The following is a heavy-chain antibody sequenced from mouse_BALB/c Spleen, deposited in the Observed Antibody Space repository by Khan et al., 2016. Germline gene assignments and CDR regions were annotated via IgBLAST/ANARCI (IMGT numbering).Heavy chain of an antibody. CDR1: GYTFTNYG. CDR3: GPMGGYEGCDY. Sequence: QIQLVQSGPELKKPGETVKISCKASGYTFTNYGMNWVKQAPGKGLKWMGWINTYTGEPTYADDFKGRFAFSLETSASTASLQINNLRNEDRATYFCGPMGGYEGCDYWGQGTTLTVSS. D-gene: IGHD2-14*01. CDR2: INTYTGEP. J-gene: IGHJ2*01. V-gene: IGHV9-1*02.